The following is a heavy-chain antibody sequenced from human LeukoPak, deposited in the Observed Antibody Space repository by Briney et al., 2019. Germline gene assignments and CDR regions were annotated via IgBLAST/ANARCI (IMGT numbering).Heavy chain of an antibody. V-gene: IGHV3-7*03. CDR1: GFTFSNYW. D-gene: IGHD1-26*01. CDR2: INRDGSER. Sequence: GGSLRLSCAASGFTFSNYWMTWVRQAPGKGLEWVANINRDGSERYYADSVKGRFTISRDNSKSTLYLQMSSLRAEDTAVYYCASSGTSVLGFYWGQGTLVTVSS. CDR3: ASSGTSVLGFY. J-gene: IGHJ4*02.